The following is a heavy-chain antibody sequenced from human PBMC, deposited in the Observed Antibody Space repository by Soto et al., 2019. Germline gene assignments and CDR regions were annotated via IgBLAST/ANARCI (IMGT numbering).Heavy chain of an antibody. D-gene: IGHD3-9*01. V-gene: IGHV3-30*18. Sequence: GWSPRLSCAACGFTFCSYGMHWVRQEPGKGLEWVAVISYDGSNKYYADSVKGRFTISRDNSKNTLYLQMNSLRAEDTAVYYCAKDPATYYDILTGYFDYWGQGTLVTVSS. CDR1: GFTFCSYG. CDR2: ISYDGSNK. CDR3: AKDPATYYDILTGYFDY. J-gene: IGHJ4*02.